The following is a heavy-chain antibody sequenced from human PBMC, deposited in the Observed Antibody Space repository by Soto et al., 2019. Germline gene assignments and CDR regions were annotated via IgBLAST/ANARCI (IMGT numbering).Heavy chain of an antibody. Sequence: ASVKVSCKASGGSFSSFAFSWVRQAPGQGLEWMGIINPSGGSTSYAQKFQGRVTMTRDTSTSTVYMELSSLRSEDTAVYYCARDQRLNYYYDSSGYWFPDAFDIWGQGTMVTVSS. D-gene: IGHD3-22*01. J-gene: IGHJ3*02. CDR2: INPSGGST. CDR3: ARDQRLNYYYDSSGYWFPDAFDI. V-gene: IGHV1-46*01. CDR1: GGSFSSFA.